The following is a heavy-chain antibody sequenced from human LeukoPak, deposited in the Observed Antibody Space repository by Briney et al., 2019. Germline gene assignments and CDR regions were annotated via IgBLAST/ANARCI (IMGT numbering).Heavy chain of an antibody. V-gene: IGHV4-59*08. CDR1: VGSISSYY. CDR3: ARRNILTEGEAFDI. D-gene: IGHD3-9*01. CDR2: IYNSRTT. Sequence: SWTLSLTCTGSVGSISSYYWTWIRQPPGKGLEWIGFIYNSRTTNYNPSLRSRVTISVDTSKNQFSLKLNSVTAADTAVYYCARRNILTEGEAFDIWGQGTLVTVSS. J-gene: IGHJ3*02.